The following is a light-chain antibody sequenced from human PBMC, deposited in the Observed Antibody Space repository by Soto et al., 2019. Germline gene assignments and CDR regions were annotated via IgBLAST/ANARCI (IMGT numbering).Light chain of an antibody. CDR1: QSVSSN. J-gene: IGKJ1*01. CDR3: QQYNTWPPRT. V-gene: IGKV3-15*01. Sequence: EIVMTQSPATLSVSPGERATLSCRASQSVSSNFAWYQQKPGQAPRLLIYGASTRATAVPASFSGSGSDAEFTLIISSMQSEDFAVYYCQQYNTWPPRTFGPGTKVEIK. CDR2: GAS.